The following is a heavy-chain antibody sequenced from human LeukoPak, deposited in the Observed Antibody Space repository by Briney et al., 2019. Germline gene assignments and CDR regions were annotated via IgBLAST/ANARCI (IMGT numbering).Heavy chain of an antibody. D-gene: IGHD3-16*01. CDR1: GDSISSYF. CDR3: ATSGGFNSPRHY. V-gene: IGHV4-59*01. J-gene: IGHJ4*02. CDR2: VCCNGTT. Sequence: SETLSLTCSVSGDSISSYFWAWIRQPPGKGLEWIGYVCCNGTTNYNPSLRNRVAISIDTSKNQFSLKLNSATAADTAVYYCATSGGFNSPRHYWGQGTLVTVSS.